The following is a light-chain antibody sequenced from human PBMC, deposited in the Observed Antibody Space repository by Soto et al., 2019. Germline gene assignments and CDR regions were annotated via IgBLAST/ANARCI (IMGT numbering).Light chain of an antibody. V-gene: IGLV2-14*01. CDR3: SSFTSSSTWV. J-gene: IGLJ3*02. CDR1: SSDVGGYNY. Sequence: QSVLTQPASVSGSPGQSIAISCTGTSSDVGGYNYVSWYQHHPGKAPKLMIYEVSNRPSGVSSRFSGSKSGNTASLTISGLQAEDEDDYYCSSFTSSSTWVFGGGTKVTVL. CDR2: EVS.